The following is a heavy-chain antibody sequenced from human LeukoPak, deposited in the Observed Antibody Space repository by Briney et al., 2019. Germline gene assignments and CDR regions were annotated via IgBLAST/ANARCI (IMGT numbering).Heavy chain of an antibody. V-gene: IGHV3-30*03. CDR2: ISYDGSNK. Sequence: GGSLRLSCAASGFTFSSYGMHWVRQAPGKGLEWVAVISYDGSNKYYADSVKGRFTISRDNSKNTLYLQMNSLRAEDTAVYYCARVAPEGGDSSGYYRISYYYYGMDVWGQGTTVTVSS. J-gene: IGHJ6*02. CDR1: GFTFSSYG. D-gene: IGHD3-22*01. CDR3: ARVAPEGGDSSGYYRISYYYYGMDV.